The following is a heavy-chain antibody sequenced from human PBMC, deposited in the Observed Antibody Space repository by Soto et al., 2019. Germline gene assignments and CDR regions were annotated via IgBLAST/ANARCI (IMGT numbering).Heavy chain of an antibody. CDR1: GGTFRSYA. CDR3: AREEGSYAGHYYYGMDV. Sequence: QVQLVQSGAELKKPGSSVKVSCKASGGTFRSYAISWVRQAPGQGLEWMGWIIPIFGTANYAQKFQGRVTITADESTSTAYMELSSLRSEDTAVYYCAREEGSYAGHYYYGMDVWGQVTTVTVSS. V-gene: IGHV1-69*01. D-gene: IGHD1-26*01. J-gene: IGHJ6*02. CDR2: IIPIFGTA.